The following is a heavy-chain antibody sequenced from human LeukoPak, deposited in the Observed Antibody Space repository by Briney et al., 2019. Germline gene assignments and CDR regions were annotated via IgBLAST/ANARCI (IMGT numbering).Heavy chain of an antibody. CDR3: AKKDYYYMDV. Sequence: SETLSLTCTVSGGSISSSSYYWGWIRQPPGKGLEWIGSIYYSGSTYYNPSLKSRVTISVDTSKNQFSLKLNSVTAADTAVYYCAKKDYYYMDVWGKGTTVTVSS. J-gene: IGHJ6*03. CDR2: IYYSGST. V-gene: IGHV4-39*07. CDR1: GGSISSSSYY.